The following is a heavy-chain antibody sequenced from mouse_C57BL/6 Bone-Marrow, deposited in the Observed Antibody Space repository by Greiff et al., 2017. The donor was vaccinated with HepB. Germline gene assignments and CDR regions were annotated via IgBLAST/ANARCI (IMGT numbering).Heavy chain of an antibody. Sequence: EVQGVESGGGLVKPGGSLKLSCAASGFTFSSYAMSWVRQTPEKRLEWVATISDGGSYTYYPDNVKGRFTISRDNAKNNLNLQMSHLKSEDTAMYYCARVITTVVGDYWGQGTTLTVSS. CDR3: ARVITTVVGDY. J-gene: IGHJ2*01. D-gene: IGHD1-1*01. CDR2: ISDGGSYT. V-gene: IGHV5-4*01. CDR1: GFTFSSYA.